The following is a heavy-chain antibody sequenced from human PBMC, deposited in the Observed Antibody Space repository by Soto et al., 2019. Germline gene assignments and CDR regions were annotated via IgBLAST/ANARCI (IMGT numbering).Heavy chain of an antibody. V-gene: IGHV3-23*01. J-gene: IGHJ4*02. CDR1: GFTFRNYA. D-gene: IGHD6-13*01. CDR3: AKAGGAAGTVDYFDY. Sequence: GGSLRLSCAASGFTFRNYAINWVRQSPGKGLEWVSVISGSGGSTYYADSVKGRFTITGDNSKNTLYLQMNSLRAEDTAVYYCAKAGGAAGTVDYFDYWGQGTLVTVSS. CDR2: ISGSGGST.